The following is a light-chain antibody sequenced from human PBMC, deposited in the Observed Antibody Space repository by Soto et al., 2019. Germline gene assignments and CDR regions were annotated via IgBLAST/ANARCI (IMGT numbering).Light chain of an antibody. CDR3: SSYTSSSTYVV. Sequence: QSALTQPPSVSGSPGQSVTISCTGTSSDVGSYNRVSWYQQPPGTAPKLMIYEVSNRPSGVPDRFSGSKSGNTASLTISGLQAEDEADYYCSSYTSSSTYVVFGGGTKVTDL. CDR1: SSDVGSYNR. CDR2: EVS. J-gene: IGLJ2*01. V-gene: IGLV2-18*02.